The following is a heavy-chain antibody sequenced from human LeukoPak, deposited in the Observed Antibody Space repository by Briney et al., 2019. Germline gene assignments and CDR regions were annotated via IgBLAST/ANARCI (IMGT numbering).Heavy chain of an antibody. V-gene: IGHV4-30-2*01. CDR1: GGSISSGGYS. Sequence: SDTLSLTCAVSGGSISSGGYSWSWLRQPPGKGLEWIGYIYHSGSTYYNPSLKSRVTISVDRSKNQFSLKLSSVTAADTAVYYCARDRYGDRGYYYGMDVWGQGTTVTVSS. D-gene: IGHD4-17*01. CDR2: IYHSGST. CDR3: ARDRYGDRGYYYGMDV. J-gene: IGHJ6*02.